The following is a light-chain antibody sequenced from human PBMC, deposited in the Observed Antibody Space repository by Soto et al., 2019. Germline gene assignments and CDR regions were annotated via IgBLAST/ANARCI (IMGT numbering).Light chain of an antibody. CDR3: QQYDSSPRT. V-gene: IGKV3-20*01. J-gene: IGKJ5*01. CDR1: QSVSSY. CDR2: GAS. Sequence: EIVLTQPPATLSLSPGERATLSCRASQSVSSYLAWYQQKPGQAPRLLIYGASTRATGIPDRFSGSGSGTDFTLTISRLEPEDFAVYWCQQYDSSPRTFGQGTRLEIK.